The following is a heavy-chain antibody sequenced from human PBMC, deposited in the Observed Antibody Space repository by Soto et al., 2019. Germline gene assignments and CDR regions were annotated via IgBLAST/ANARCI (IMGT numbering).Heavy chain of an antibody. D-gene: IGHD3-10*01. CDR2: INPSGGST. V-gene: IGHV1-46*03. Sequence: ASVKVSCKASGYTFTSYYMHWVRQAPGQGLEWMGIINPSGGSTSYAQKFQGRVTMTRDTSTGTVYMELSSLRSEDTAVYYCALDSYGSGSYDNWFDPWGQGTLVTVSS. CDR1: GYTFTSYY. J-gene: IGHJ5*02. CDR3: ALDSYGSGSYDNWFDP.